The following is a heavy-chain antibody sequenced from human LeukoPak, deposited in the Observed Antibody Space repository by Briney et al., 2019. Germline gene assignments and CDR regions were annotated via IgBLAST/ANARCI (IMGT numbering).Heavy chain of an antibody. V-gene: IGHV3-23*01. CDR3: AKVRLRYCSSTSCIGEFDP. J-gene: IGHJ5*02. D-gene: IGHD2-2*01. Sequence: GGSLRLSCAASGFTFSSYAMSWVRQAPGKGLEWVSAISGSGGSTYYADSVKGRFTISRDNPKNTLYLQMNSLRAEDTAVYYCAKVRLRYCSSTSCIGEFDPWGQGTLVTVSS. CDR2: ISGSGGST. CDR1: GFTFSSYA.